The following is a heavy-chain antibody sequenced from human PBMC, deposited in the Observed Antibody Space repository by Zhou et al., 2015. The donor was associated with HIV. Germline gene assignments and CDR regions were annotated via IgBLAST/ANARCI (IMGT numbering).Heavy chain of an antibody. CDR1: GGTFSNYA. Sequence: QVQLVQSGAEVKKPGSSVKVSCKASGGTFSNYAVSWVRQAPGQGLEWMGRISSITGATDYSQRFEGRVTMTRDTSISTAYMDLTRLTSDDTAVYYCARTTITRSSAMDVWGQGTTVTVSS. V-gene: IGHV1-2*06. CDR3: ARTTITRSSAMDV. CDR2: ISSITGAT. D-gene: IGHD1-14*01. J-gene: IGHJ6*02.